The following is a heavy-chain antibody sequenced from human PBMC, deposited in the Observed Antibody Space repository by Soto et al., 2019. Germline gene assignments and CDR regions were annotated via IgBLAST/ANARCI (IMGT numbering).Heavy chain of an antibody. CDR3: AKGAGGPNTPFEY. Sequence: EVQLLESGGGLVQPGGSLRLSCAASGFTFSNYAMSWVRQAPGKGLEWVLRIGDSGADIYYADSVKGRFTISRDNSENTLYLQVNSLRADDSAVYYCAKGAGGPNTPFEYWGQGTLVTVSS. D-gene: IGHD2-15*01. V-gene: IGHV3-23*01. CDR2: IGDSGADI. CDR1: GFTFSNYA. J-gene: IGHJ4*02.